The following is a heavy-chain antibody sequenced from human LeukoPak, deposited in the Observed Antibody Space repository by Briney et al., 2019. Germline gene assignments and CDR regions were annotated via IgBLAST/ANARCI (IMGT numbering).Heavy chain of an antibody. D-gene: IGHD3-10*01. V-gene: IGHV3-11*01. CDR1: GCALSAYY. CDR3: ARDRGAVQGQYFDY. Sequence: PGGSLRLSCAASGCALSAYYRSWIRPAPGKGLEWLSYSASSGTKTYHADSVKGRFSISRDNAKNSLYLQMNSLRAEDTAVYYCARDRGAVQGQYFDYWGQGTLVTVSS. J-gene: IGHJ4*02. CDR2: SASSGTKT.